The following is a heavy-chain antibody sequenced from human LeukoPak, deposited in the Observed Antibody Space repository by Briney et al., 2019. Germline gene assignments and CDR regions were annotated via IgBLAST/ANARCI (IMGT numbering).Heavy chain of an antibody. D-gene: IGHD2-21*01. J-gene: IGHJ4*02. Sequence: SETLSLTCTVSGGSISSSSYYWGWIRQPPGKGLEWIGSIYYSGSTYYNPSLKSRVTISVDTSKNQFSLKLSSVTAADTAVYYCASSPSYSVSSFDYWGQGTLVTVSS. CDR2: IYYSGST. CDR3: ASSPSYSVSSFDY. V-gene: IGHV4-39*01. CDR1: GGSISSSSYY.